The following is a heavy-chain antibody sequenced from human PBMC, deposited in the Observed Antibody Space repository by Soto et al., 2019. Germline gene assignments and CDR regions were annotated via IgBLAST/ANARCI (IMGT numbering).Heavy chain of an antibody. J-gene: IGHJ6*02. V-gene: IGHV4-39*01. CDR1: GGSISPTPYY. D-gene: IGHD2-2*01. CDR3: AGHGDIEVGPPAIDYCYYGMDV. Sequence: ETLSLTCTVSGGSISPTPYYWGWLRQPPGRGLESIGTIYYRGTTYYTPTLKSRVTIYLAPHKNKFFLNLTSVTAADTAVYYCAGHGDIEVGPPAIDYCYYGMDVWGQGTTVTVS. CDR2: IYYRGTT.